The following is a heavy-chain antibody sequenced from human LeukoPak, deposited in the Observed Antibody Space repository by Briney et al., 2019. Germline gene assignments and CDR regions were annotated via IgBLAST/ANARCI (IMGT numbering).Heavy chain of an antibody. D-gene: IGHD3-22*01. J-gene: IGHJ4*02. CDR3: AKAPDSSGYYYLY. Sequence: GGSLRLSCTASGFTFSNYAMSWVRQAPGKGLEWVSAISSSGGSTYYADSVKGRFTVSRDNSKNTLYLQMNSLRAEDTAVYYCAKAPDSSGYYYLYWGQGTLVTVSS. CDR2: ISSSGGST. V-gene: IGHV3-23*01. CDR1: GFTFSNYA.